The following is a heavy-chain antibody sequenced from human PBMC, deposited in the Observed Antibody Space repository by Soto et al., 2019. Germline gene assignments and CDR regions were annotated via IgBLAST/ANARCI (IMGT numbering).Heavy chain of an antibody. V-gene: IGHV3-66*01. D-gene: IGHD4-4*01. CDR3: ARRTTVTTLYYYYMDV. J-gene: IGHJ6*03. CDR1: GFTVSSNY. Sequence: GGSLRLSCAASGFTVSSNYMSWVRQAPGKGLEWVSVIYSGGSTYYADSVKGRFTISRDNSKNTLYLQMNSLRAEDTAVYYCARRTTVTTLYYYYMDVWGKGTTVTVSS. CDR2: IYSGGST.